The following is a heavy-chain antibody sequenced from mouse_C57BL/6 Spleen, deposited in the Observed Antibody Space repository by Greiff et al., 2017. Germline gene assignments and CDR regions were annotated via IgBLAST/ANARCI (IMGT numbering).Heavy chain of an antibody. V-gene: IGHV1-55*01. Sequence: QVQLQQPGAELVKPGASVKMSCKASGYTFTSYWITWVKQRPGKGLEWIGDIYPGSGSTNSNEQFKSKATLTVDTSSSTAYMQLSSLTSEDSAVYYCARCPGDYHYAMDYWGQGTSVTVSS. CDR3: ARCPGDYHYAMDY. D-gene: IGHD2-4*01. CDR1: GYTFTSYW. CDR2: IYPGSGST. J-gene: IGHJ4*01.